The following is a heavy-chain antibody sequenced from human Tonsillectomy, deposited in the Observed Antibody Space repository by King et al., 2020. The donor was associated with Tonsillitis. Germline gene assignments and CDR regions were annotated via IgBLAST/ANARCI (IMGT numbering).Heavy chain of an antibody. J-gene: IGHJ4*02. CDR2: ISYDGSNK. CDR1: GFTFSSYG. V-gene: IGHV3-30*03. CDR3: SLFDY. Sequence: VQLVESGGGVVQPGRSLRLSCAASGFTFSSYGMHWVRQAPGKGLEWVAVISYDGSNKYYAESVKGRFTISRDNSKNTLYLQMNSLRAEDTAVYYCSLFDYWGQGTLVSVSS.